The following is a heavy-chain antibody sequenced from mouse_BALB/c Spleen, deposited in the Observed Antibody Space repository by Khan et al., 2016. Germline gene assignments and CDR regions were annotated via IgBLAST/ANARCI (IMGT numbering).Heavy chain of an antibody. CDR3: ARKPPRLPDYYAMDY. CDR1: GYTLTNYG. CDR2: INTYTGEP. J-gene: IGHJ4*01. D-gene: IGHD2-4*01. Sequence: QIQLVQSGPELKKPGETVKISCKASGYTLTNYGMNWVKQAPGKGLKWMGWINTYTGEPTYADDFKGRFAFSLDTSASTAYLQINNLKNEDTAIYYYARKPPRLPDYYAMDYWGQGTSVTVSS. V-gene: IGHV9-3-1*01.